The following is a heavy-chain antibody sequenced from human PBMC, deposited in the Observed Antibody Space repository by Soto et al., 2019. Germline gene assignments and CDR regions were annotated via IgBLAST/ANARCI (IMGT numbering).Heavy chain of an antibody. Sequence: EVQLLESGGGLVQPGGSLRLSCAGSGFTFSSYALSWVRQAPGKGLEWVSAISGSGGSTYYADSVKGRFTISRDNSKNTLYLQMNSLRAEDTAVYYCAKGLLLRYYYGMDVWGQGTTVTVSS. J-gene: IGHJ6*02. D-gene: IGHD2-15*01. V-gene: IGHV3-23*01. CDR1: GFTFSSYA. CDR3: AKGLLLRYYYGMDV. CDR2: ISGSGGST.